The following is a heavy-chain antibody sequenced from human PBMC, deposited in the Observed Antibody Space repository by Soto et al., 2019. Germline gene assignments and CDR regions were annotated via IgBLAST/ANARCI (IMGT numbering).Heavy chain of an antibody. CDR2: IYYSGST. J-gene: IGHJ5*02. D-gene: IGHD3-10*01. Sequence: QLQLQESGPGLVKPSETLSLTCTVSGGSISSSSYYWGWIRQPPGKGLEWIGSIYYSGSTYYNPSLKSRVTISVDTSKNQFSLKLSSVTAADTAVYYCARHERDYYGSGSHNGGFDPWGQGTLVTVSS. V-gene: IGHV4-39*01. CDR1: GGSISSSSYY. CDR3: ARHERDYYGSGSHNGGFDP.